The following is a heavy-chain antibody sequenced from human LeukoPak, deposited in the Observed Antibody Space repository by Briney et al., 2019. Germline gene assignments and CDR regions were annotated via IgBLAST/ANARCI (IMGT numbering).Heavy chain of an antibody. D-gene: IGHD3-16*02. CDR2: ISFDGSNK. CDR3: ARDFELSH. Sequence: PGGSLRLSCAASGFTFSSYGMHWVRQAPGKGLEWVAVISFDGSNKYYADSVKGRFTISRDNSENTLYLQLNSLRAEDTAVYYCARDFELSHWGQGTLVTVSS. CDR1: GFTFSSYG. V-gene: IGHV3-30*03. J-gene: IGHJ4*02.